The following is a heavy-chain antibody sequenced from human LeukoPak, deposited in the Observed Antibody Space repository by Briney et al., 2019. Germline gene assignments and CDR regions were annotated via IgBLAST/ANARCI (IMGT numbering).Heavy chain of an antibody. J-gene: IGHJ4*02. CDR3: ARAGGVVGAAPGSGDFDS. D-gene: IGHD2-15*01. CDR2: ISTSGST. CDR1: GGSISSYY. Sequence: SETLSLTCTVSGGSISSYYWSWIRQLAGKGLESIGHISTSGSTNYNPSLKSRVTISVDKSKNQFSLMLNSVTAADTAVYYCARAGGVVGAAPGSGDFDSWGPGTLVTVSS. V-gene: IGHV4-4*07.